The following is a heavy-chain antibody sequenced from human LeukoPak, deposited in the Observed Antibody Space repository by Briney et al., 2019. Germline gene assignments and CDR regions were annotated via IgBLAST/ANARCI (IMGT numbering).Heavy chain of an antibody. J-gene: IGHJ4*02. Sequence: PGGSLRLSCAASGFTFSSYAMTWVRQAPGEGLQWVSDISGSGSSAYYADSVRGRLTISRDNSKNTLYLQMNSLRAEDTAVYYCARPADSGIGGQGTLVTVSS. D-gene: IGHD2-21*01. CDR1: GFTFSSYA. CDR2: ISGSGSSA. V-gene: IGHV3-23*01. CDR3: ARPADSGI.